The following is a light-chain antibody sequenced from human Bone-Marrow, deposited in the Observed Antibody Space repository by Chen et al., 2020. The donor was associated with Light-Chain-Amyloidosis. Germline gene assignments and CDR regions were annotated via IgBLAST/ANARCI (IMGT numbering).Light chain of an antibody. V-gene: IGKV3-20*01. CDR1: QTISSNY. CDR3: QQYGTSPLT. CDR2: GSS. Sequence: EIVLTQSPGTLSLSPGEGANLSCRASQTISSNYLTWYQQKFGQAPRLLIYGSSSRATCIPDRFTGSGSGTDFTLTINRLEPEDVAMYYCQQYGTSPLTFGGGTKVEIK. J-gene: IGKJ4*01.